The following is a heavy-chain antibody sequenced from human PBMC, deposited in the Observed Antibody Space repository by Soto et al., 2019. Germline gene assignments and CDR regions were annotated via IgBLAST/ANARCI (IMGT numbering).Heavy chain of an antibody. Sequence: GASVKVSCKASGYTFTSYDINWVRQATGQGLEWMGWMNPNSGNTGYAQKFQGRVTMTRNTSISTAYMELSSLRSEDTAVYYCARTQRTVAAGYGVYYFDYWGQGTLVTVSS. V-gene: IGHV1-8*01. J-gene: IGHJ4*02. CDR3: ARTQRTVAAGYGVYYFDY. D-gene: IGHD5-18*01. CDR1: GYTFTSYD. CDR2: MNPNSGNT.